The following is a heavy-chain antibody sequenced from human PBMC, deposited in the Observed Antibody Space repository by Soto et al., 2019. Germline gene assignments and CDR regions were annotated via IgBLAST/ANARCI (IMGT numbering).Heavy chain of an antibody. D-gene: IGHD6-6*01. Sequence: PGGSLRLSCAASGFTFSRHWMSWLRQAPGKGLEWVANIDEDGSDKYYVDSVKGRFTISRDNAKNSLYLQTYSLRVEDTAVYYCARDGGQLEDYFDYWGQGTTVTVSS. CDR3: ARDGGQLEDYFDY. CDR1: GFTFSRHW. J-gene: IGHJ4*02. V-gene: IGHV3-7*01. CDR2: IDEDGSDK.